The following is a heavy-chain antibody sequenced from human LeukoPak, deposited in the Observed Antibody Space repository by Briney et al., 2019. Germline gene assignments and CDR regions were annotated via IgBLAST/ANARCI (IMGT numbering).Heavy chain of an antibody. Sequence: PGGSLRLSCAASGFTVSDNYMTWVRQAPGKGLEWVSIIYGGSTYYADSVKGRFTISRDNSKNTVYLQMNSLRAEDTAVYYCARDFEGVHKTTNSYPYYYYMDVWGKGTTVIVSS. CDR3: ARDFEGVHKTTNSYPYYYYMDV. CDR1: GFTVSDNY. D-gene: IGHD1-7*01. CDR2: IYGGST. V-gene: IGHV3-53*01. J-gene: IGHJ6*03.